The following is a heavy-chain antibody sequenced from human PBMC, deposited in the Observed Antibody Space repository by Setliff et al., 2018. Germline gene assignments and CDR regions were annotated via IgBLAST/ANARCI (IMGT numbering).Heavy chain of an antibody. CDR1: GFTFSDYY. CDR2: ISSGSLI. V-gene: IGHV3-11*01. Sequence: GGSLRLSCATSGFTFSDYYMSWIRQTPGKGLEWVAYISSGSLIYYPDSVKGRFTISRNTLYLQMKSLRAEDTAIYYCATSTITTYYFDYWGHGTLVTVSS. J-gene: IGHJ4*01. D-gene: IGHD4-4*01. CDR3: ATSTITTYYFDY.